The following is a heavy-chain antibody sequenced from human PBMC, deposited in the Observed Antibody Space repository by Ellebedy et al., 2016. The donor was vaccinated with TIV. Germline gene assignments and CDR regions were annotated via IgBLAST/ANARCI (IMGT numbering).Heavy chain of an antibody. CDR1: GGSFSGYY. V-gene: IGHV4-34*01. J-gene: IGHJ4*02. Sequence: SETLSLXXALYGGSFSGYYWSWIRQPPGKGLEWIGEINHSGNTNYNPSLKSRVTISADTSRNHFSLKLSSVTAADTAVYYCASGLPAAWELAGAWGQGTLVTVSS. CDR3: ASGLPAAWELAGA. D-gene: IGHD1-26*01. CDR2: INHSGNT.